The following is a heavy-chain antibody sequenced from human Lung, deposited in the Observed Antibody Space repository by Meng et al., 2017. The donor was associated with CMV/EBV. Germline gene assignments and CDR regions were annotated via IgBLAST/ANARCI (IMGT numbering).Heavy chain of an antibody. J-gene: IGHJ4*02. CDR2: INPSDNTT. V-gene: IGHV1-46*01. CDR3: ARDLGYSSSWYFQYYFDC. CDR1: GYTLTNYY. D-gene: IGHD6-13*01. Sequence: SVTVSXKSSGYTLTNYYIHWVRQAPGQGLEWMGIINPSDNTTIYAQKFQGRVTMTRDTSTSTVYMELSRLRSDDTALYYCARDLGYSSSWYFQYYFDCWGQGXLVTVSS.